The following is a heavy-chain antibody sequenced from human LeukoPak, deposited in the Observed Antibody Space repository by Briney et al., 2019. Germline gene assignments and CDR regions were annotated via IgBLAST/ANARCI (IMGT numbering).Heavy chain of an antibody. V-gene: IGHV3-23*01. Sequence: GGSLRLSCAASGFTLYNYAMSWARQAPGKGLEWVSGISGSGGSTFYAESVKGRFTISRDDSKLYLQMNSLRAEDTAVYYCAKRGVQQWLVDWYFDYWGQGTLVTVSS. CDR3: AKRGVQQWLVDWYFDY. CDR2: ISGSGGST. CDR1: GFTLYNYA. D-gene: IGHD6-19*01. J-gene: IGHJ4*02.